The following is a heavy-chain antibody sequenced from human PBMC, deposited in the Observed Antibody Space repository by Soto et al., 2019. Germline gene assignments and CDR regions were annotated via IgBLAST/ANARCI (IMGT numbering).Heavy chain of an antibody. CDR3: ERRSSGCYFDY. V-gene: IGHV3-23*01. Sequence: EVQLLESGGGLVQPGGSLRLSCAASGFTFSSDAMSWVRQAPGKGLEWVSAISGSGGSTYYADSVKGRFTISRDNSKNTLDLQMNSLRAEDTAVDYCERRSSGCYFDYWGQGTLVTVSS. D-gene: IGHD6-19*01. J-gene: IGHJ4*02. CDR1: GFTFSSDA. CDR2: ISGSGGST.